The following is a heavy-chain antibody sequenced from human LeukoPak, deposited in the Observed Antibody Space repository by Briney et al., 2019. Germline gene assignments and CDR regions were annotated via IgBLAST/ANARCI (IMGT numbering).Heavy chain of an antibody. D-gene: IGHD6-19*01. J-gene: IGHJ4*02. V-gene: IGHV4-34*01. CDR2: INHSGST. CDR3: ARRSSGGGLFDY. CDR1: GGSFSGYY. Sequence: SETLSLTCAVYGGSFSGYYWSWIRQPPGKGLEWIGEINHSGSTNYNPSLKSRVTISVDTSKNQFSLKQSSVTAADTAVYYCARRSSGGGLFDYWGQGTLVTVSS.